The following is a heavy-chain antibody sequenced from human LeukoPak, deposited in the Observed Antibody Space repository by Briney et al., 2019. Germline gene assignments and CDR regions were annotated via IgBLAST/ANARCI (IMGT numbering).Heavy chain of an antibody. D-gene: IGHD2-2*01. CDR1: RFTFCSYS. CDR3: ARGGRYCSSTSCYVKAGDWFEP. J-gene: IGHJ5*02. V-gene: IGHV3-21*01. Sequence: GGSLRLSCAASRFTFCSYSMNWVRQAPGQGREWVSSISSSSRYIYCADSVKGRFTISRNNAKNSLYLQMTRLRAQNTPVYYCARGGRYCSSTSCYVKAGDWFEPWGQGTLVTVSS. CDR2: ISSSSRYI.